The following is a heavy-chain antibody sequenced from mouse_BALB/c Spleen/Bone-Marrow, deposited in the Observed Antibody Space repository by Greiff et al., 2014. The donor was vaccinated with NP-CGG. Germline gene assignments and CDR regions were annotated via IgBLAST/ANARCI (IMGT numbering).Heavy chain of an antibody. V-gene: IGHV3-1*02. CDR1: GYSITSGYS. CDR2: IYYSGGS. Sequence: EVKLMESGPDLVKPSQSLSPTCTVTGYSITSGYSWHWIRQFPGNKLEWMGFIYYSGGSNYNPSLKSRVSISRDTSKNQFFLQLNSVTSEDAATYYCARHDGYFDYWGQGTTLTVSS. J-gene: IGHJ2*01. CDR3: ARHDGYFDY. D-gene: IGHD2-3*01.